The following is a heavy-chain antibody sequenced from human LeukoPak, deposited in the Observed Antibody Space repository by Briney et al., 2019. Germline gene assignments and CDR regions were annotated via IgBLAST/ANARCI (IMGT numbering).Heavy chain of an antibody. D-gene: IGHD2-21*01. Sequence: GGSLRLSCAASGFTFSDHYMDWVRQAPGKGLEWVGRTRNKANSYTKKYAASVKGRFTISRDDSKNSLYLQMNSLKTEDTAVYYCAREVISPSDAFDIWGQGTMVTVSS. CDR2: TRNKANSYTK. V-gene: IGHV3-72*01. J-gene: IGHJ3*02. CDR1: GFTFSDHY. CDR3: AREVISPSDAFDI.